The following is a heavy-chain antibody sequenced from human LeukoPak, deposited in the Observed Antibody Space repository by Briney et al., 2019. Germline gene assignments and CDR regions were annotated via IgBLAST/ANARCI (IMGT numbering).Heavy chain of an antibody. J-gene: IGHJ3*02. V-gene: IGHV4-38-2*02. D-gene: IGHD6-13*01. CDR3: ARGYSSSWYYFDI. CDR2: IYHSGVT. Sequence: SETLSLTCTVSGYPISSGYYWGWIRQPPGKGLEWIASIYHSGVTYYNPSLKSRVTISVDTSKNQFSLKVTSVTAADTAVYYCARGYSSSWYYFDIWGQGTMVAVSS. CDR1: GYPISSGYY.